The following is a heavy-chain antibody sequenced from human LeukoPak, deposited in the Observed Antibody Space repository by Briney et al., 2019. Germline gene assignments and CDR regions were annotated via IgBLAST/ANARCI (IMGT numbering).Heavy chain of an antibody. CDR3: TRGAGWLIDY. CDR1: GGSISSYY. Sequence: SETLSLTCTVSGGSISSYYWSWIRQPPGKGLEWIGYFYNSGRSTYNPSLKSRVTISADTSKDHFSLKLNSVTTADTAVYYCTRGAGWLIDYWGQGILVTVSS. V-gene: IGHV4-59*01. D-gene: IGHD3-16*01. CDR2: FYNSGRS. J-gene: IGHJ4*02.